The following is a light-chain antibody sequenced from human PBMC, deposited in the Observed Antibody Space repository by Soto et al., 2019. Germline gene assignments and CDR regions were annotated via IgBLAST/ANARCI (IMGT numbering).Light chain of an antibody. CDR1: QSLSDN. J-gene: IGKJ1*01. CDR2: RAS. Sequence: EIVMTQFPATLSVSPGERATLSCRASQSLSDNLAWYQQRPGQAPRLLFYRASTRATGVPARFSASGSGTEFTLTISSLQSEDSAVYYSPQYSNWPPWTFGPGTKVEI. V-gene: IGKV3-15*01. CDR3: PQYSNWPPWT.